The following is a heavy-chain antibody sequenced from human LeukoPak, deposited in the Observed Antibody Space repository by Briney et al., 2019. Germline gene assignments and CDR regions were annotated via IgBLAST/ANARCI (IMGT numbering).Heavy chain of an antibody. J-gene: IGHJ5*02. CDR2: ICTSGST. V-gene: IGHV4-59*10. CDR3: ARGGRFDP. Sequence: SETLSLTCAVYGGSFSGYYWSWIRQPPGKGLEWIGRICTSGSTNYNPSLKSRVTMSVDTSKNQFSLKLSSVAAADTAVYYCARGGRFDPWGQGTLVTVSS. CDR1: GGSFSGYY. D-gene: IGHD3-16*01.